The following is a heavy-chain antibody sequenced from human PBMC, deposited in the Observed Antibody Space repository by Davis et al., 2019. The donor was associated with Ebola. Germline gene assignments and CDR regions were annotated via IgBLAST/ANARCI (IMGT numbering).Heavy chain of an antibody. D-gene: IGHD1-26*01. CDR2: IKQDGSEK. Sequence: GESLKISCAASGFTFSSYWMSWVRQAPGKGLEWVANIKQDGSEKYYVDSVKGRFTISRDNAKNSLYLQMNSLRAEDTAVYYCARAVGGSGSPLIDYWGQGTLVTVSS. J-gene: IGHJ4*02. V-gene: IGHV3-7*01. CDR1: GFTFSSYW. CDR3: ARAVGGSGSPLIDY.